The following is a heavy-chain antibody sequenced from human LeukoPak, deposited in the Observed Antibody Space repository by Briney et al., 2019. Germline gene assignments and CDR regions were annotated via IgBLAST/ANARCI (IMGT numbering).Heavy chain of an antibody. Sequence: GEPLKISCKGSGYSFTSYWIGWVRQMPGKGLEWMGIIYPGDSDTRYSPSFQGQVTISADKSSSTAYLQWSSLEASDTAMYYCARLWFGELSRWFDPWGQGTLVTVSS. CDR3: ARLWFGELSRWFDP. J-gene: IGHJ5*02. V-gene: IGHV5-51*01. CDR1: GYSFTSYW. CDR2: IYPGDSDT. D-gene: IGHD3-10*01.